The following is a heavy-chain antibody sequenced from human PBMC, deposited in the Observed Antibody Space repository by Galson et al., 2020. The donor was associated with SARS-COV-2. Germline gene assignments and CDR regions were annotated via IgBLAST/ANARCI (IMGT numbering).Heavy chain of an antibody. CDR3: ARGLPDYSGYEIDY. Sequence: ASVKVSCKASGYTFTRCGMNWVRQAPGQGLEWMGWINTNTGNPTYAQGFTGRFVFSLDTSVSTAYLQISSLKAEDTAVYYCARGLPDYSGYEIDYWGQGTLVTVSS. CDR1: GYTFTRCG. CDR2: INTNTGNP. J-gene: IGHJ4*02. V-gene: IGHV7-4-1*02. D-gene: IGHD5-12*01.